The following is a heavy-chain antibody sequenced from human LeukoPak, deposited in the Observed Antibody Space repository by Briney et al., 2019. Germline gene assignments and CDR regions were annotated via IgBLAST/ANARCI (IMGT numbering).Heavy chain of an antibody. CDR3: ARDRRPAAGPYNWFDP. J-gene: IGHJ5*02. Sequence: PGGSLRLSCAASGFTFSSYWMSWVRQAPGKGLEWVANIKQDGSEKYYVDSVKGRFTISRDNAKNSLYLQMNSLRAEDTAVYYCARDRRPAAGPYNWFDPWGQGTLVTVSS. D-gene: IGHD6-13*01. CDR1: GFTFSSYW. V-gene: IGHV3-7*01. CDR2: IKQDGSEK.